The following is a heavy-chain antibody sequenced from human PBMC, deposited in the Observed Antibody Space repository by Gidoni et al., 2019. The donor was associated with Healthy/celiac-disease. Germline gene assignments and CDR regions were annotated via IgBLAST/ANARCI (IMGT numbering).Heavy chain of an antibody. CDR3: ARRGYYYGSGSYPDYYDYYRDV. Sequence: QLQLQESGPGLVKPSETLSLTCTVSGGSISSISYSWGWIRQPPGKGLEWFGSIYYSGSTYYTPSLKRRVTISVDTSKNQFSLKLSSVTAADTAVYYCARRGYYYGSGSYPDYYDYYRDVWGKGTTVTVSS. J-gene: IGHJ6*03. V-gene: IGHV4-39*01. CDR2: IYYSGST. CDR1: GGSISSISYS. D-gene: IGHD3-10*01.